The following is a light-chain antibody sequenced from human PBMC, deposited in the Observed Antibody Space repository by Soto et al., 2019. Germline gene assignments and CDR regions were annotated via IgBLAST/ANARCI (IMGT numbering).Light chain of an antibody. CDR2: RNN. J-gene: IGLJ1*01. CDR1: KSNIGSNY. V-gene: IGLV1-47*01. Sequence: QSVLTQPPPAAGAPGQGGTISFFGGKSNIGSNYVYWYQQLPGTAPKLLIYRNNQRPSGVPDRFSGSKSGTSASLAISGLRSEDEADYYCAAWDDSLSANYVFGTGTKVTVL. CDR3: AAWDDSLSANYV.